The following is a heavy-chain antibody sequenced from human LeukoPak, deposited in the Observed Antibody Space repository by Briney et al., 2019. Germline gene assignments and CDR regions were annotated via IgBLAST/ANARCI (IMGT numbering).Heavy chain of an antibody. CDR3: ARWGFGGVIVPFSMDV. D-gene: IGHD3-16*02. V-gene: IGHV3-33*01. Sequence: GGSLRLSCAASGFTFSIYGMHWVRQAPGKGLEWVAVIWYDGSNKYYADSVKGRFTLSRDNSKNTLHLQMNSLRAEDTAVYYCARWGFGGVIVPFSMDVWGKGTTVTVSS. J-gene: IGHJ6*04. CDR1: GFTFSIYG. CDR2: IWYDGSNK.